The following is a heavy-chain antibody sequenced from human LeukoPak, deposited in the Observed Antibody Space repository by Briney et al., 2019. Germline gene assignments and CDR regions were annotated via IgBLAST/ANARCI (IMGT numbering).Heavy chain of an antibody. CDR3: ARALAVAGPDY. Sequence: GASVKVSCKASGYTFTSYYMHWVRLAPGQGLEWMGIINPSGGSTSYAQKFQGRVTMTRDTSTSTVYMELSSLRSEDTAVYYCARALAVAGPDYWGQGSLVTVSS. J-gene: IGHJ4*02. CDR1: GYTFTSYY. V-gene: IGHV1-46*01. CDR2: INPSGGST. D-gene: IGHD6-19*01.